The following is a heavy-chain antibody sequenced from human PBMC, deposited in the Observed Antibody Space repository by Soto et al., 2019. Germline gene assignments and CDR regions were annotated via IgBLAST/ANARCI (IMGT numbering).Heavy chain of an antibody. CDR2: IYYSGSN. J-gene: IGHJ4*02. CDR1: GGSISSGGYY. V-gene: IGHV4-31*03. CDR3: ARTVSYWFDY. Sequence: QVQLQESGPGLVKPSQTLSLTCTVSGGSISSGGYYWSWIRQHPGKGLEWIGYIYYSGSNYYNPSLKSRVTISVDTFKNQFFLKLSSVTAADTAVYYCARTVSYWFDYWGQGTLVTVSS. D-gene: IGHD1-26*01.